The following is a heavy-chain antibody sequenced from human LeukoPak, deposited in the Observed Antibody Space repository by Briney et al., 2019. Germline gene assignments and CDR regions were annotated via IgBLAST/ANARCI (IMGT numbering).Heavy chain of an antibody. CDR2: IYWDDDK. V-gene: IGHV2-5*02. Sequence: SGPTLVNPTQTLTQTCTFSGFSLSTNEVGVGCIRQPPGKALEWLALIYWDDDKRYSPYLKTRLTITKDTSKNQVVLTMTNMDPVDTATYYCAHRPGRGIPAAHWGQGTLVTVSS. J-gene: IGHJ4*02. CDR1: GFSLSTNEVG. D-gene: IGHD2-21*01. CDR3: AHRPGRGIPAAH.